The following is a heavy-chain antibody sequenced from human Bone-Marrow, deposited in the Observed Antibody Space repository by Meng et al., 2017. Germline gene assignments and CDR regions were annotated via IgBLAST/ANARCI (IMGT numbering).Heavy chain of an antibody. Sequence: QVQLQEAGPGRVKPSQTLSLTCTVSGGSISSGSYFWSWILQHPGKGLELIGYIYDSGHTYYNPSLKSRVTLSIDTSKNQFSLKLSSVTAADTAVYYCARDNNGYGDVEFWGQGTLVTVSS. V-gene: IGHV4-31*03. CDR3: ARDNNGYGDVEF. J-gene: IGHJ4*02. CDR1: GGSISSGSYF. CDR2: IYDSGHT. D-gene: IGHD4-17*01.